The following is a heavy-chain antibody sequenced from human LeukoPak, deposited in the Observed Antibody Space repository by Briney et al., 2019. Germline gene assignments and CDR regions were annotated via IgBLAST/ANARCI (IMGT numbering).Heavy chain of an antibody. J-gene: IGHJ4*02. CDR2: ISSSGSTI. CDR1: GFTFSDYY. D-gene: IGHD3-22*01. CDR3: VRGATYYYDSSGLVGY. V-gene: IGHV3-11*01. Sequence: GGSLRLSCAASGFTFSDYYMSWIRQAPGKGLEWVSYISSSGSTIYYAASVKGRFTISRDNAKNSLYLQMNSLRAEDTAVYYCVRGATYYYDSSGLVGYWGQGTLVTVSS.